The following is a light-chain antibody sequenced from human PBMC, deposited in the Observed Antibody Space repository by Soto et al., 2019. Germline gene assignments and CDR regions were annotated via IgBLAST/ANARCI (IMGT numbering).Light chain of an antibody. J-gene: IGKJ1*01. V-gene: IGKV1-17*01. CDR1: QDIKNY. Sequence: DIQMTQSPSSLSASVGDTVTITCRASQDIKNYLNWYQRKPGTAPRLLIYAASSLHGGVPSRFSGSGSGTEFTLTISSLQPEDFATYYCLQHNSYPRTFGQGTKVDSK. CDR2: AAS. CDR3: LQHNSYPRT.